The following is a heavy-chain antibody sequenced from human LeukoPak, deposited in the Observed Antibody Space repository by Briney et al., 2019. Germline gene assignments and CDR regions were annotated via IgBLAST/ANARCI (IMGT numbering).Heavy chain of an antibody. CDR3: ARDIGIVGYDSSFNWFDP. CDR1: GYTFTSYG. CDR2: ISAYNGNT. D-gene: IGHD3-22*01. J-gene: IGHJ5*02. Sequence: ASVKVSCKASGYTFTSYGISWVRQAPGQGLEWMGWISAYNGNTNYAQKLQGRVTMTTDTSTSTAYMELRSLRSDDTAVHYCARDIGIVGYDSSFNWFDPWGQETLVTVSS. V-gene: IGHV1-18*01.